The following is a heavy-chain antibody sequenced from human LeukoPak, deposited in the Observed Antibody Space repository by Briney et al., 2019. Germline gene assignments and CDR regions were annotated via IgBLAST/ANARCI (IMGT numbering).Heavy chain of an antibody. CDR2: IYCSGST. Sequence: SETLSLTCTVSGGSISSYYWSWIRQPPGKGLEWIGYIYCSGSTNHNPSLKSRVTISVDTSKNQFSLKLSSVTAADTAVYYCARHGSGELLMPSPYYFDFWGQGTLVTVSS. V-gene: IGHV4-59*08. CDR1: GGSISSYY. J-gene: IGHJ4*02. D-gene: IGHD3-10*01. CDR3: ARHGSGELLMPSPYYFDF.